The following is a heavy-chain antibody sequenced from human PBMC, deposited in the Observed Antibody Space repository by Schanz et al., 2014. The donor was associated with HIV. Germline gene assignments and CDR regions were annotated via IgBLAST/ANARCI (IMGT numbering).Heavy chain of an antibody. J-gene: IGHJ6*02. CDR1: GFTFDNYG. D-gene: IGHD3-22*01. CDR3: AKDRNYYDSKYRGKGNYYYYYGMDV. V-gene: IGHV3-30*18. CDR2: MSYDGIRK. Sequence: QVQLVESGGGGVQPGRSLRLSCVASGFTFDNYGMHWVRQAPGKGLEWVAVMSYDGIRKNYAGPVKGRFTISRDNSKNTLNLQMKSLRAEDTAVYYCAKDRNYYDSKYRGKGNYYYYYGMDVWGQGTTVTVSS.